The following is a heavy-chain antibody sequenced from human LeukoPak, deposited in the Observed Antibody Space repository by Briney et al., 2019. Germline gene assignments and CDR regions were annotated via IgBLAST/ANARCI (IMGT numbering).Heavy chain of an antibody. CDR2: IYYSGST. D-gene: IGHD5-24*01. J-gene: IGHJ4*02. Sequence: SETLSLTCTVSGGSISSYYWSWIRQPPGKGLEWIGYIYYSGSTNYNPSLKSRVTISVDTSKNQFSLKLSSVTAADTAVYYCASISMATHRSHDYWGQGTLVTVSS. V-gene: IGHV4-59*01. CDR1: GGSISSYY. CDR3: ASISMATHRSHDY.